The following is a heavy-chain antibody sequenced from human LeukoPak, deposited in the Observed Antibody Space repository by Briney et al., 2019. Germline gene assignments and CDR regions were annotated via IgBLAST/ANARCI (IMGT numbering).Heavy chain of an antibody. Sequence: SETLSLTCTVSGGSISNSNYYWGWVRQPPGKGLEWVGTIYYSGNTYCTPSLKRRVTISVDTSKKQFSLRLSSVTAADTAVYFCMRHEEEDGYNAKPFDFWGQGTLVTVSS. CDR1: GGSISNSNYY. CDR2: IYYSGNT. CDR3: MRHEEEDGYNAKPFDF. D-gene: IGHD5-24*01. J-gene: IGHJ4*02. V-gene: IGHV4-39*01.